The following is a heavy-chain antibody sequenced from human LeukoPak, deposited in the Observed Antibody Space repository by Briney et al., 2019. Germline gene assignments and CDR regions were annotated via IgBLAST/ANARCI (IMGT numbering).Heavy chain of an antibody. J-gene: IGHJ3*02. CDR2: VSNSRSA. V-gene: IGHV4-59*01. D-gene: IGHD3-10*01. CDR3: AREGDLITVPHDALDI. CDR1: GGSISSYY. Sequence: SETLSLTCTVSGGSISSYYWTWIRQPPGKGLQYIASVSNSRSANYNPSLKSRVTVSVDMSKNQFSLKLSSVTAADTAVYYCAREGDLITVPHDALDIWGPGTMVTVSS.